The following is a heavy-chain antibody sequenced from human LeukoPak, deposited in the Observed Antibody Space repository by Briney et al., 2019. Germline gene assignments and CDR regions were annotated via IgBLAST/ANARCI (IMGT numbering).Heavy chain of an antibody. Sequence: PGGSLRLSCAASGFTFSDYYMSWIRQAPGKGLEWVSYISSSGTTIYYTESVRGRFTISKDNAENSLYLQMNSLRAEDTAVYFCARGLAEMAALNYYVDVWGKGTTVTVSS. J-gene: IGHJ6*03. D-gene: IGHD5-24*01. V-gene: IGHV3-11*01. CDR3: ARGLAEMAALNYYVDV. CDR1: GFTFSDYY. CDR2: ISSSGTTI.